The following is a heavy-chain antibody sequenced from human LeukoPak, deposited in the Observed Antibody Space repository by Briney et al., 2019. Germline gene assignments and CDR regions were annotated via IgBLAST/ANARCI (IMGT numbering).Heavy chain of an antibody. V-gene: IGHV4-38-2*02. CDR1: GYSISSGYY. D-gene: IGHD3-22*01. Sequence: PSETLSLTCTVSGYSISSGYYWGWIRQPPGKGLEWIGSIYHSGSTYYNPSLKSRVTISVDTSKNQFSLKLSSVTAADTAVYYCARLWYYDSSVYHFDYWGQGTLVTVSS. J-gene: IGHJ4*02. CDR2: IYHSGST. CDR3: ARLWYYDSSVYHFDY.